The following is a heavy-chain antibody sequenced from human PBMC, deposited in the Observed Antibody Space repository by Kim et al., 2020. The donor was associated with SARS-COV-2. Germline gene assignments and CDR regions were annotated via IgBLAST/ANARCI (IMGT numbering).Heavy chain of an antibody. CDR2: IYYRGST. Sequence: SETLSLTCTVSGGSISRGDNYWSWNRQPPGKGLEWIGYIYYRGSTYYNSSLKSRVTISVDTSKNQFSLKLSSVTAADTAVYYCARDFVSCRDYGMDVWGHGTTLTLS. D-gene: IGHD3-16*01. CDR1: GGSISRGDNY. CDR3: ARDFVSCRDYGMDV. V-gene: IGHV4-30-4*01. J-gene: IGHJ6*02.